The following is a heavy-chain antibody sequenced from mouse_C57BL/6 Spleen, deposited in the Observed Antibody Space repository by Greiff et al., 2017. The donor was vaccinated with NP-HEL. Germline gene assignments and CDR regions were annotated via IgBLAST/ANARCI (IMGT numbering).Heavy chain of an antibody. Sequence: QVQLQQPGAELVRLGTSVKLSCKASGYTFTSYWMHWVKQRPGQGLEWIGVIDPSDSYTNYNQKFKGKATLTVDTSSSTAYMQLSSLTSEDSAVYYCARTSTTVVARYFDVWGTGTTVTVSS. CDR3: ARTSTTVVARYFDV. V-gene: IGHV1-59*01. D-gene: IGHD1-1*01. CDR2: IDPSDSYT. J-gene: IGHJ1*03. CDR1: GYTFTSYW.